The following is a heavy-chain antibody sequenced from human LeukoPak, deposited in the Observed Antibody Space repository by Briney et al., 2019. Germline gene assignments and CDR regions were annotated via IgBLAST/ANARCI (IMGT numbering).Heavy chain of an antibody. D-gene: IGHD2-15*01. CDR3: AKFLKVVAARWFDP. CDR1: GFTFSSYA. Sequence: GGSLRLSCAASGFTFSSYAMSWVRQAPGEGLEWVSAISGSGGSTYYADSVEGRFTISRDNSKNTLYLQMNSLRAEETAVYYCAKFLKVVAARWFDPWGQGTLVTVSS. J-gene: IGHJ5*02. V-gene: IGHV3-23*01. CDR2: ISGSGGST.